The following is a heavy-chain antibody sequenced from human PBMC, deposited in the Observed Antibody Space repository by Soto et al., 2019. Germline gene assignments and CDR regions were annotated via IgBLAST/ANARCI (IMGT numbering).Heavy chain of an antibody. CDR3: ARDCTYYYGSGSYSPTDGMDV. CDR1: GYTFTSYC. J-gene: IGHJ6*02. V-gene: IGHV1-18*01. Sequence: ASVKVSCKASGYTFTSYCISWVRQAPGQGLEWMGWISAYNGNTNYAQKLQGRVTMTTDTSTSTAYMELRSLRSDDTAVYYCARDCTYYYGSGSYSPTDGMDVWGQGTTVTVSS. D-gene: IGHD3-10*01. CDR2: ISAYNGNT.